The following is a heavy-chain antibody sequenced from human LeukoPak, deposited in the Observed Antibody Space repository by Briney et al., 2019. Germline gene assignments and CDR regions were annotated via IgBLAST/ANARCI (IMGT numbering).Heavy chain of an antibody. CDR2: ISGSGGST. CDR1: GFTFSSYA. J-gene: IGHJ4*02. D-gene: IGHD2-2*01. V-gene: IGHV3-23*01. Sequence: GGSLRLSCAASGFTFSSYAMSWVRQAPGKGLEWVSAISGSGGSTYYADSVKGWFTISRDNSKNTLYLQMNSLRAEDTAVYYCAKEIVVVPAASPDYWGQGTLVTVSS. CDR3: AKEIVVVPAASPDY.